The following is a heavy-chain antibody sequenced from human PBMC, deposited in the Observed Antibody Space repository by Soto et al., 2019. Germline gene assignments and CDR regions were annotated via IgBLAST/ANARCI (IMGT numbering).Heavy chain of an antibody. CDR2: ISYDGSNK. CDR1: GFTFSSYG. V-gene: IGHV3-30*18. CDR3: AKGWEGSSWYPYFDY. Sequence: GGSLRLSCAASGFTFSSYGMHWVRQAPGKGLEWVAVISYDGSNKYYADSVKGRFTISRDNSKNTLYLQMNSLRAEDTAVYYCAKGWEGSSWYPYFDYWGQGTLVTVSS. D-gene: IGHD6-13*01. J-gene: IGHJ4*02.